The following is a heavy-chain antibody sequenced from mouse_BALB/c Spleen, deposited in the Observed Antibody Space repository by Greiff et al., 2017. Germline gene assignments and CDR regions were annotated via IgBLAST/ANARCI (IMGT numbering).Heavy chain of an antibody. D-gene: IGHD1-1*01. V-gene: IGHV14-4*02. CDR3: NAYYYGSSYPFAY. CDR2: IDPENGDT. Sequence: VQLKESGAELVRSGASVKLSCTASGFNIKDYYMHWVKQRPEQGLEWIGWIDPENGDTEYAPKFQGKATMTADTSSNTAYLQLSSLTSEDTAVYYCNAYYYGSSYPFAYWGQGTLVTVSA. J-gene: IGHJ3*01. CDR1: GFNIKDYY.